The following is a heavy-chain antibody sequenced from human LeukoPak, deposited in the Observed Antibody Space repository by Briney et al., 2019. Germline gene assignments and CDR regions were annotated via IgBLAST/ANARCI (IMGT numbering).Heavy chain of an antibody. CDR3: ARIIGDRAGFDY. D-gene: IGHD2-21*02. J-gene: IGHJ4*02. CDR2: ISSSSSNI. V-gene: IGHV3-21*01. CDR1: GFTFSSYN. Sequence: KPGGSLRLSCAASGFTFSSYNINWVRQAPGKGLGWVSYISSSSSNIYYADSVKGRFTISRDNAKNSLYLQMNSLRTEDTAVYYCARIIGDRAGFDYWGQGTLVTVSS.